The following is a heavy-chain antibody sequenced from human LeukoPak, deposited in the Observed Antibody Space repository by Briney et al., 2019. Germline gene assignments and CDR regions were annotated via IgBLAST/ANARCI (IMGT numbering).Heavy chain of an antibody. CDR1: GFTFSSYA. CDR3: AKDYGDYVGSAFDI. D-gene: IGHD4-17*01. Sequence: GGSLRLSCAASGFTFSSYAMSWVRQAPGKGLEWVSTISGTGGSTYYADSVKGRFTISRDNSKNTLFLQMNSLRAEDTAVYYCAKDYGDYVGSAFDIWGQGTMVTVSS. V-gene: IGHV3-23*01. J-gene: IGHJ3*02. CDR2: ISGTGGST.